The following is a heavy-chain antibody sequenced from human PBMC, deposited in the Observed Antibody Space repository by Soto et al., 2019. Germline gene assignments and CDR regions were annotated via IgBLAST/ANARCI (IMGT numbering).Heavy chain of an antibody. J-gene: IGHJ2*01. CDR2: IIPSFGTA. V-gene: IGHV1-69*01. Sequence: VQLVQSGAEVKKPGSSVRVSCKTSGGSFSSFTISWVRQAPGQGLEWMGGIIPSFGTATYAQKLQGRVTITADEFTNTAYMELSSLRTEDTAVYYCANYNDFWSGYFRSGYFDIWGRGTLVTVSS. CDR1: GGSFSSFT. D-gene: IGHD3-3*01. CDR3: ANYNDFWSGYFRSGYFDI.